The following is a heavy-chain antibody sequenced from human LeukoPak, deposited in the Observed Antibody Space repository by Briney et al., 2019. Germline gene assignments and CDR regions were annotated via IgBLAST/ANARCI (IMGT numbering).Heavy chain of an antibody. CDR1: GGSISSSSYY. V-gene: IGHV4-39*01. J-gene: IGHJ4*02. CDR3: ARQTGSGLFILP. D-gene: IGHD3/OR15-3a*01. Sequence: SETLSLTCTVSGGSISSSSYYWGWIRQPPGKGLEWIGSIYYSGSTYYNPSLKSRVTISVDTSKNQFSLKLRPVTAADTAVYYCARQTGSGLFILPGGQGTLVTVSS. CDR2: IYYSGST.